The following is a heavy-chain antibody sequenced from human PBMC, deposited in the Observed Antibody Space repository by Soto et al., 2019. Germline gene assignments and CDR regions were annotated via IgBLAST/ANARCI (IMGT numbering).Heavy chain of an antibody. CDR3: AKTASMTIRDGFDH. CDR1: GFTFSSYA. D-gene: IGHD2-2*01. V-gene: IGHV3-23*01. J-gene: IGHJ4*02. CDR2: ISGSGSNP. Sequence: EVQVLESGGGLVQPGGSLRLSCAASGFTFSSYAMSWVRQAPGKGLEWVSAISGSGSNPYYADSVKGRFTISRDNSKNTLYLQRNSLRAEDTALYYCAKTASMTIRDGFDHWGQGTLVTVSS.